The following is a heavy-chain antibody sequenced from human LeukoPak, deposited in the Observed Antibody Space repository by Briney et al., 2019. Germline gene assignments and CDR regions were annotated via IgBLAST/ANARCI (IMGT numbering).Heavy chain of an antibody. Sequence: GASVKVSCKASGYSLTDNYLHWVRQAPGQGLEWMGWINPKSGGTNYAQKFQGWVTMTRDTSISTAYMELSRLKSDDTAVYYCARDLGDYDPRYGMDVWGQGTTVTVSS. CDR2: INPKSGGT. CDR1: GYSLTDNY. J-gene: IGHJ6*02. CDR3: ARDLGDYDPRYGMDV. D-gene: IGHD4-17*01. V-gene: IGHV1-2*04.